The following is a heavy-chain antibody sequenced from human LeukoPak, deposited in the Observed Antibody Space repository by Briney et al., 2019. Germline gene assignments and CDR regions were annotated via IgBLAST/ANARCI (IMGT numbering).Heavy chain of an antibody. D-gene: IGHD4-17*01. J-gene: IGHJ6*03. CDR1: GFTFSSYA. V-gene: IGHV3-23*01. Sequence: GGSLRLSCAASGFTFSSYAMSWVRQAPGKGLEWVSGITGSGSGTYYADSVKGQFTISRDNAKNTLYLQMNSLRVEDTAVYYCAKYYGDDPDYYYYMDVWGKGTTVTISS. CDR3: AKYYGDDPDYYYYMDV. CDR2: ITGSGSGT.